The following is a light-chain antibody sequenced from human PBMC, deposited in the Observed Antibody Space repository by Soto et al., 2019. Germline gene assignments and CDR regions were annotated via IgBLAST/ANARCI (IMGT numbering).Light chain of an antibody. CDR3: QQYGSSPRT. CDR1: QSVSSSY. Sequence: EIVLTQSPGTLSLSPGERATLSCRASQSVSSSYLAWYQQKPGQAPRLLIYGASSRATGIPDRFSGSGSGKDFPLTISRLEPEYFAVYYCQQYGSSPRTFGEGTKVEIK. V-gene: IGKV3-20*01. J-gene: IGKJ1*01. CDR2: GAS.